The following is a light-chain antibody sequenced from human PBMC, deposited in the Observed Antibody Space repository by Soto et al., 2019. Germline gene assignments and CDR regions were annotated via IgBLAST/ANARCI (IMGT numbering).Light chain of an antibody. CDR3: CSYAGSYTWV. V-gene: IGLV2-11*01. Sequence: HSALTQPRSVSGSPGQSVTIYCTGTSSDVGGYNYVSWYQQHPGKAPKLMIYDVSKRPSGVPDRFSGSKSGNAASLTISGLQAEDEADYYCCSYAGSYTWVFGGGTKLTVL. CDR2: DVS. J-gene: IGLJ2*01. CDR1: SSDVGGYNY.